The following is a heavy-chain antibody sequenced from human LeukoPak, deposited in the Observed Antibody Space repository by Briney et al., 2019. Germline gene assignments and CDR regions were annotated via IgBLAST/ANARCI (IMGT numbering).Heavy chain of an antibody. CDR2: IYYSGST. D-gene: IGHD6-6*01. CDR3: ARDALATSLYYYCMDV. V-gene: IGHV4-31*03. Sequence: SETLSLTCTVSGGSISSGGYYWSWLRQHPGKGLEWIGYIYYSGSTYYNPSLKSRVTISVDTSKNQFSLKLSSVTAADTAVYYCARDALATSLYYYCMDVWGQGTTVTVSS. J-gene: IGHJ6*02. CDR1: GGSISSGGYY.